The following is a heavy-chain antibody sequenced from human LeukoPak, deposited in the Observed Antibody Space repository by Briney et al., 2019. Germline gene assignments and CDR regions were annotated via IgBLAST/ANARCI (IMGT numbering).Heavy chain of an antibody. J-gene: IGHJ4*02. D-gene: IGHD3-22*01. CDR2: ISAYNGNT. V-gene: IGHV1-18*01. CDR3: VREGGSSGYYFFHY. CDR1: GYTFTTYG. Sequence: ASVKVSCKASGYTFTTYGLNWVRQAPGQGLEWMGWISAYNGNTNYAQKLQGRVTMTTDTSTTTAYMELRSLRSDDTAVYYCVREGGSSGYYFFHYWGQGTLVTVSS.